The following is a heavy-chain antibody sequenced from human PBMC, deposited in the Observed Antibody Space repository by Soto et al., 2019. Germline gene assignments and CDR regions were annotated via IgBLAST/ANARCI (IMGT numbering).Heavy chain of an antibody. J-gene: IGHJ6*02. CDR1: GGTFSSYA. V-gene: IGHV1-69*13. D-gene: IGHD2-2*02. CDR2: IIPIFGTA. CDR3: ARTLRLGYCSSTSCYTGGYYYYGMDV. Sequence: SVKVSCKASGGTFSSYAISWVRQAPGQGLEWMGGIIPIFGTANYAQKFQGRVTITADESTSTAYMELSSLRSEDTAVYYCARTLRLGYCSSTSCYTGGYYYYGMDVWGQGTTVTVSS.